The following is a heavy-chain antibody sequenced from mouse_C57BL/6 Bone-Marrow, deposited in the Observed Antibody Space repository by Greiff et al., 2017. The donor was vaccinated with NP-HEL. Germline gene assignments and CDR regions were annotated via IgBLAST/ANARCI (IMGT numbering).Heavy chain of an antibody. D-gene: IGHD1-1*01. CDR2: ISSGSSTI. Sequence: EVKVVESGGGLVKPGGSLKLSCAASGFTFSDYGMHWVRQAPEKGLEWVAYISSGSSTIYYADTVKGRFTISRDNAKNTLFLQMTSLRSEDTAMYYCARPAFYYGSSPYAMDYWGQGTSVTVSS. V-gene: IGHV5-17*01. CDR1: GFTFSDYG. J-gene: IGHJ4*01. CDR3: ARPAFYYGSSPYAMDY.